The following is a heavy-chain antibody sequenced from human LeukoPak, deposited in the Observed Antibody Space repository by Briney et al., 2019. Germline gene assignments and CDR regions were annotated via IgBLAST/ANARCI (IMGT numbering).Heavy chain of an antibody. J-gene: IGHJ6*04. Sequence: GGSLRLSCAASGFSFSTYAMSWVRQAPGKGLEWVSIISGNGGSTYDADSVKGRFTISRDNSKNTLYLQMNSLRAEDTAVYYCAELGITMIGGVWGKGTTVTISS. CDR2: ISGNGGST. D-gene: IGHD3-10*02. CDR1: GFSFSTYA. V-gene: IGHV3-23*01. CDR3: AELGITMIGGV.